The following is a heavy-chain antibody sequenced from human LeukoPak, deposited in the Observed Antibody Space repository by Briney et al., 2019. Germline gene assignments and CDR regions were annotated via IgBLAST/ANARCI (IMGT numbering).Heavy chain of an antibody. CDR1: GGSISNYY. CDR3: ARPAYGDSLRPWYFDL. V-gene: IGHV4-59*08. CDR2: IYYSGST. D-gene: IGHD4-17*01. J-gene: IGHJ2*01. Sequence: SETLSLTCAVSGGSISNYYWTWIRQPPGKGLEWIGYIYYSGSTNYNPSLKSRVTISVDTSKNQFSLKLSSVTAADTAVYYCARPAYGDSLRPWYFDLWGRGTLVTVSS.